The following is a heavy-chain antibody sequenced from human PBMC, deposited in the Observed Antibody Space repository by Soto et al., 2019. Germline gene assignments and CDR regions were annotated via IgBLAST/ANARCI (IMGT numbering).Heavy chain of an antibody. D-gene: IGHD6-19*01. V-gene: IGHV4-30-2*01. CDR2: IYHSGST. CDR3: ARGPYSSGWYGHAFDI. J-gene: IGHJ3*02. Sequence: QLQLQESGSGLVKPSQTLSLTCAVSGGSISSGGYSWSWIRQPPGKGLEWIGYIYHSGSTYYNPSLKSRVTISVDRSKNQFSLKLSSVTAADTAVYYCARGPYSSGWYGHAFDIWGQGTMVTVSS. CDR1: GGSISSGGYS.